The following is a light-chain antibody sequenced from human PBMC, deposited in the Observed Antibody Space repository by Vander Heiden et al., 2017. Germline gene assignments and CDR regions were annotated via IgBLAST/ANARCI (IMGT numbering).Light chain of an antibody. V-gene: IGLV1-47*01. CDR1: RSNIGGNF. CDR3: ATWDESLSAVV. Sequence: QSVLMQPPSASGTPGQRVTISCSGTRSNIGGNFVYWYQQLPETAPKVLIFKNNQRPSGVPDRFSGSKSGTSASLAISGLRSEDEADYYCATWDESLSAVVFGGGTKLTVL. J-gene: IGLJ2*01. CDR2: KNN.